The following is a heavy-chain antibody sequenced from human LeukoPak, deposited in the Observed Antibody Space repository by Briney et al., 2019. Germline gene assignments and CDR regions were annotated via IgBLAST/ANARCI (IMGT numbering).Heavy chain of an antibody. Sequence: GASVKVSCKASGGTFSSHAISWVRQAPGQGLEWMGRIIPILGIANYAQKFQGRVTITADKSTSTAYMELSSLRSEDTAVYYCARDFWDYYYDSSGPSYIDYWGQGTLVTVSS. D-gene: IGHD3-22*01. CDR3: ARDFWDYYYDSSGPSYIDY. CDR1: GGTFSSHA. J-gene: IGHJ4*02. V-gene: IGHV1-69*04. CDR2: IIPILGIA.